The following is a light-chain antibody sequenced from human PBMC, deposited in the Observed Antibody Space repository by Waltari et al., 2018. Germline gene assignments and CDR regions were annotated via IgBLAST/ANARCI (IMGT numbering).Light chain of an antibody. Sequence: CRASKIVSSSYLAWYRQIPGQAPRLLIYRASSSATGIPDSFSGSGSGTDFTLTISRLEPEDFAVYYCQQYGSSRTFGQGTKVEIK. CDR2: RAS. V-gene: IGKV3-20*01. CDR3: QQYGSSRT. CDR1: KIVSSSY. J-gene: IGKJ1*01.